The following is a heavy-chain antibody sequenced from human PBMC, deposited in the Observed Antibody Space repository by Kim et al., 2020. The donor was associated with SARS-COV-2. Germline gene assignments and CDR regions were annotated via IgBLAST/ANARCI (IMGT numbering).Heavy chain of an antibody. J-gene: IGHJ4*02. D-gene: IGHD3-22*01. CDR3: AREDTYYYDSSGYYYGTFFDY. CDR2: ISYDGSNK. V-gene: IGHV3-30*04. CDR1: GFTFSSYA. Sequence: GGSLRLSCAASGFTFSSYAMHWVRQAPGKGLEWVAVISYDGSNKYYADSVKGRFTISRDNSKNTLYLQMNSLRAEDTAVYYCAREDTYYYDSSGYYYGTFFDYWGQGTLVTVSS.